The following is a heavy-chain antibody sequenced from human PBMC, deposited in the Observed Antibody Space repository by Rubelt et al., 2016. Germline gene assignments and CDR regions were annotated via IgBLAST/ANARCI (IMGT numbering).Heavy chain of an antibody. V-gene: IGHV4-59*07. CDR1: GGSISSYY. D-gene: IGHD2-15*01. Sequence: QVQLQESGPGLVKPSDTLSLTCTVSGGSISSYYWSWIRQPPGKGLEWIGYIYDSGSTNYNPSLKSRVTISVDKSKTQFSLKLSSVTAADTAVYYCARYCSGGSCTTWGQGTLVTVSS. CDR2: IYDSGST. J-gene: IGHJ5*02. CDR3: ARYCSGGSCTT.